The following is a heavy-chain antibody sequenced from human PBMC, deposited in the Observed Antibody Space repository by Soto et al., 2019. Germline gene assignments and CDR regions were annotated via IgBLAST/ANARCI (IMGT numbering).Heavy chain of an antibody. CDR3: ARYDDVEDNGIDY. J-gene: IGHJ4*02. Sequence: QVNLVESGGGAVQPGRPLRLSCAASGFTFSRYGMHWVRQAPGKGLERVGVIVREGGQKQYADSVRGRFTISSDNSRDTLYLEVNRVTVEDAGVNYCARYDDVEDNGIDYWGQGTLVTVSS. CDR1: GFTFSRYG. D-gene: IGHD3-16*01. CDR2: IVREGGQK. V-gene: IGHV3-33*01.